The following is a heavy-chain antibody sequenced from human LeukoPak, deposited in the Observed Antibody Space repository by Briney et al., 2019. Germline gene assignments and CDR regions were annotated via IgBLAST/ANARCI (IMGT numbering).Heavy chain of an antibody. D-gene: IGHD3-10*01. Sequence: PGGSLRLSCAASGFTFSSYAMHWVRQAPGKGLEWVAVISYDGSNKYYADSVKGRFTISRDNSKNTLYLQMNSLRAEDTAVYYCARPLRVRGVIIKAFDYRGQGTLVTVSS. J-gene: IGHJ4*02. V-gene: IGHV3-30-3*01. CDR1: GFTFSSYA. CDR2: ISYDGSNK. CDR3: ARPLRVRGVIIKAFDY.